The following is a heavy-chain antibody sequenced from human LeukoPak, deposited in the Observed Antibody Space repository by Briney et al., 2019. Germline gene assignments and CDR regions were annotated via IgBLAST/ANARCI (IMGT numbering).Heavy chain of an antibody. D-gene: IGHD2-2*01. Sequence: PSQTLSLTCTVSGGSISSGSYYWSWIRQPAGKGLEWIGRIYTSGSTNYNPSLKSRVTISVDTSKNQFSLKLSSVTAADTAVYYCARGSRLFVVVPAAATFDPWGQGTLVTVSS. CDR2: IYTSGST. J-gene: IGHJ5*02. V-gene: IGHV4-61*02. CDR3: ARGSRLFVVVPAAATFDP. CDR1: GGSISSGSYY.